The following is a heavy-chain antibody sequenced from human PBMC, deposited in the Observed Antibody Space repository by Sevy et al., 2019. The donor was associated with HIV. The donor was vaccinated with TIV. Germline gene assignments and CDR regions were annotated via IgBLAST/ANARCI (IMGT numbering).Heavy chain of an antibody. CDR3: AKDWGWRGTVTTYYFDY. D-gene: IGHD4-4*01. CDR1: GFTFDDYA. J-gene: IGHJ4*02. CDR2: ISWNSGSI. V-gene: IGHV3-9*01. Sequence: GGSLRLSCAASGFTFDDYAMHWVRQAPGKGLEWVSGISWNSGSIGYADSVKGRFTISRDNAKNSLYLQMNSLRAEDTALYYCAKDWGWRGTVTTYYFDYWGQGTLVTVSS.